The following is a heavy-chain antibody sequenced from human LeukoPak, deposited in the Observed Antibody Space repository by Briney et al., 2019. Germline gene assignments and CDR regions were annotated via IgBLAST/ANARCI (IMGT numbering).Heavy chain of an antibody. Sequence: GASVKVSCKASGYTFTSYGISWVRQAPGQGLEWMGWTSAYNGNSNYAQKFQGRVTMTTDTSTSTGYMELRSLRSDDTAVYYCARVHSYCSTTSCLDYWGQGTLVTVSS. CDR1: GYTFTSYG. CDR2: TSAYNGNS. D-gene: IGHD2-2*01. V-gene: IGHV1-18*01. J-gene: IGHJ4*02. CDR3: ARVHSYCSTTSCLDY.